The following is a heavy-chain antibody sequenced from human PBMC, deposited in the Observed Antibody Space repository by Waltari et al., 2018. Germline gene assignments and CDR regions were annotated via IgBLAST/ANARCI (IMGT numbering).Heavy chain of an antibody. Sequence: QVQLVESGGGVVQPGRSLRLSCAASGFTFTSYGMHWVRQAPGKGLEWVAFVSYDGKNKFYEYSVKGRFSISRDNSMSTLDLQMTSLRAEDTAMYYCAKEGGGWSFANWGQGSLVTVSP. CDR2: VSYDGKNK. D-gene: IGHD6-19*01. V-gene: IGHV3-30*18. CDR1: GFTFTSYG. J-gene: IGHJ4*02. CDR3: AKEGGGWSFAN.